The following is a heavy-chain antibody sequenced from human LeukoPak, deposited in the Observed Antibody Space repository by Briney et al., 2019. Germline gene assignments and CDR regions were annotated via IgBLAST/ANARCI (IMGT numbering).Heavy chain of an antibody. CDR2: IYYSGST. V-gene: IGHV4-31*01. D-gene: IGHD3-22*01. J-gene: IGHJ4*02. CDR1: GGSISSGGYY. Sequence: SQTLSLTCTVSGGSISSGGYYWSWIRQHPGKGLEWIGYIYYSGSTYYNPSLKSQVTISVDTSKNQFSLKLSSVTAADTAVYYCARSQGYYYDSSGHYDQRGYFDYWGQGTLVTVSS. CDR3: ARSQGYYYDSSGHYDQRGYFDY.